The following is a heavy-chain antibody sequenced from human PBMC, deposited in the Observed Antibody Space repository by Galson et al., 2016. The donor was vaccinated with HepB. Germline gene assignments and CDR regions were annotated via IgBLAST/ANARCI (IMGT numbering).Heavy chain of an antibody. D-gene: IGHD3/OR15-3a*01. CDR3: ARRTRGVAGTGFDY. CDR1: TYSFNTYW. Sequence: QSGAEVKKPGESLKISCKGSTYSFNTYWIGCARQLPGKGLEWMGIIYPDDSDTRYSSSFRGQVTISADKSITTAYLQWSSLKASDTAMYYCARRTRGVAGTGFDYWGQGTQVTVSS. CDR2: IYPDDSDT. J-gene: IGHJ4*02. V-gene: IGHV5-51*01.